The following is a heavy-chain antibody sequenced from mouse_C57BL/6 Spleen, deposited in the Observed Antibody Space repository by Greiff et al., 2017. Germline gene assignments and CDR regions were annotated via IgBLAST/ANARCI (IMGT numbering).Heavy chain of an antibody. V-gene: IGHV2-6-1*01. CDR1: GFSLTSYG. J-gene: IGHJ4*01. CDR3: ARHGGLRRYYAMDY. D-gene: IGHD2-4*01. CDR2: IWSDGST. Sequence: VMLVESGPGLVAPSQSLSITCTVSGFSLTSYGVHWVRQPPGKGLEWLVVIWSDGSTTYNSALKSRLSISKDNSKSQVFLKMNSLQTDDTAMYYCARHGGLRRYYAMDYWGQGTSVTVSS.